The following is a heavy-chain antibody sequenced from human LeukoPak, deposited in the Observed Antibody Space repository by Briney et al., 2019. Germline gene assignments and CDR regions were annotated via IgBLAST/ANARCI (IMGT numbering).Heavy chain of an antibody. V-gene: IGHV4-34*01. CDR1: GGSFSGYY. D-gene: IGHD3-3*01. Sequence: KPSETLSLTCAVYGGSFSGYYWSWIRQPPGKGLEWIGEINHSGSTNYNPSLKSRVTISVDTSKNQFSLKLSSVTAADTAVYYCARVIVENYDFWSGYYWAYYYGMDVWGQGTTVTVSS. CDR2: INHSGST. CDR3: ARVIVENYDFWSGYYWAYYYGMDV. J-gene: IGHJ6*02.